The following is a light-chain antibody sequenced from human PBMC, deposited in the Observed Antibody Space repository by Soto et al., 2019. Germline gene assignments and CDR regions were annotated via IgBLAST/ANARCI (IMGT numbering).Light chain of an antibody. CDR2: DVD. V-gene: IGLV2-11*01. CDR1: SSDVGYYNR. Sequence: QSALTQPRSVSGSRGQSVTISCAGTSSDVGYYNRVSWYQQSPGQAPKVILHDVDERPSGVPDRFSGSKSGNTASLTISGVQAEEEADYYCCSFAGQYTWVFGGGTKVTVL. J-gene: IGLJ3*02. CDR3: CSFAGQYTWV.